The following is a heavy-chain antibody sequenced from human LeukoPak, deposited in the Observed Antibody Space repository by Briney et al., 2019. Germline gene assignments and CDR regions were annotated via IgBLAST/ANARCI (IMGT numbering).Heavy chain of an antibody. J-gene: IGHJ4*02. CDR2: IYPDDSDT. D-gene: IGHD2-2*01. CDR1: RYSFTSYW. Sequence: GESLKISCKGSRYSFTSYWIAWVRQMPGKGLEWMGIIYPDDSDTRYSPSFQGQVTISADKSISTAYLQWSSLRASDTAMYYCARLTSLDCSSSSCSLDYFDYWGQGTLVTVSS. V-gene: IGHV5-51*01. CDR3: ARLTSLDCSSSSCSLDYFDY.